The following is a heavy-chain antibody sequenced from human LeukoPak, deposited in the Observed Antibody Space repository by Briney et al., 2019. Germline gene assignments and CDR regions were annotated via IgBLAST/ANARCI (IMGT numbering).Heavy chain of an antibody. CDR3: AKDVTRTGSIGDAFDI. D-gene: IGHD3/OR15-3a*01. CDR2: ISSGGSSI. CDR1: GFTFSSYN. V-gene: IGHV3-21*04. J-gene: IGHJ3*02. Sequence: GGSLRLSCAASGFTFSSYNMNWVRQAPGKGLEWVSSISSGGSSIYYADSVKGRFTISRDNARNSLYLQMNSLRAEDTAVYYCAKDVTRTGSIGDAFDIWGQGTMVTVSS.